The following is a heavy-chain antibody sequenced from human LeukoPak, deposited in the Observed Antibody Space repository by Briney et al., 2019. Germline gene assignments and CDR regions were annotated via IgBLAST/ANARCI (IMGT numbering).Heavy chain of an antibody. D-gene: IGHD5-18*01. J-gene: IGHJ1*01. CDR3: AKALGYSYGYGYFQH. CDR2: ISWNSGSI. V-gene: IGHV3-9*01. CDR1: GFTFDDYA. Sequence: GGSLRLSCAASGFTFDDYAMHWVRQAPGKGLEWVSGISWNSGSIGYADSVEGRFTISRDNAKNSLYLQMNSLRAEDTALYYCAKALGYSYGYGYFQHWGQGTLVTVSS.